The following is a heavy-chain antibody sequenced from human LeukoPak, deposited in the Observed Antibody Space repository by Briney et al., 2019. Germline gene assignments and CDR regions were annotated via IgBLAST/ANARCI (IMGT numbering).Heavy chain of an antibody. J-gene: IGHJ3*02. CDR3: ARGRVAVAGWSNVAFDI. Sequence: PSETLPLTCAVYGGSFSGYYWSWIRQPPGKGLEWIGEINHSGSTNYNPSLKSRVTISVDTSKNQFSLKLSSVTAADTAVYYCARGRVAVAGWSNVAFDIWGQGTMVTVSS. CDR1: GGSFSGYY. CDR2: INHSGST. V-gene: IGHV4-34*01. D-gene: IGHD6-19*01.